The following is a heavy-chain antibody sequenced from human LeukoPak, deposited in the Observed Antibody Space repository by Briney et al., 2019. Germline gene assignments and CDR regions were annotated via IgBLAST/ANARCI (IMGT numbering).Heavy chain of an antibody. CDR3: AKSWADDF. CDR2: ISGSGGST. Sequence: GGSLRLSCAASGFSFSDYAMSWVRQAPARGPEWVSSISGSGGSTYYADSVKGRFTISRDNSKNTLYLQMNSLRAEDTAVYYCAKSWADDFWGQGTTVTVSS. D-gene: IGHD3-16*01. V-gene: IGHV3-23*01. J-gene: IGHJ6*02. CDR1: GFSFSDYA.